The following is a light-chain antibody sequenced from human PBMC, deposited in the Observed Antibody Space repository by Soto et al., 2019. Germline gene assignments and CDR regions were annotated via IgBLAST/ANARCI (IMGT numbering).Light chain of an antibody. CDR3: QQRYTTPRT. J-gene: IGKJ1*01. CDR1: QSISIY. CDR2: AAS. Sequence: IHMTDSPSALSASLGGIVTITFRASQSISIYLNWYQQKPGKAPKPLIYAASSLQSGVPSRFSGSGSGTDFTLTISSLQPEDFATYYSQQRYTTPRTFGQGT. V-gene: IGKV1-39*01.